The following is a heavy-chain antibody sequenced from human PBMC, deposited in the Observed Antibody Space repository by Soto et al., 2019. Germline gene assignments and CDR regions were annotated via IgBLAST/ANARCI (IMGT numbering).Heavy chain of an antibody. CDR2: INEDGSEE. CDR1: GFSISDYW. V-gene: IGHV3-7*01. CDR3: CHTWV. J-gene: IGHJ4*02. D-gene: IGHD1-26*01. Sequence: EVQMVESGGGLVQPGGSLRLSCAASGFSISDYWMSWVRQAPGKGLERVGNINEDGSEENYVDSVKGRFTISRDNARNSLYLQMNSLRVDDTAVYYCCHTWVGGQGTLVTVSS.